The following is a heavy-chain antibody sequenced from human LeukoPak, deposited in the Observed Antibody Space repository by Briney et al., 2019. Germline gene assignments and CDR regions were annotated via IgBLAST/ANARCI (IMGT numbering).Heavy chain of an antibody. Sequence: KSSETLSLTCAVYGGSFSGYYWSWIRQPPGKGLEWIGEINHSGSTNYNPSLKSRVTISVDTSKNQFSLKLSSVTAADTAVYYCARRTTLKPYSIYGYWGQGTLVTVSS. D-gene: IGHD6-13*01. V-gene: IGHV4-34*01. CDR3: ARRTTLKPYSIYGY. J-gene: IGHJ4*02. CDR2: INHSGST. CDR1: GGSFSGYY.